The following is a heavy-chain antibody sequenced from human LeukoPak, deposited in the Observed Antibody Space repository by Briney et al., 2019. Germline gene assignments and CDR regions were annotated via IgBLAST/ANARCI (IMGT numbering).Heavy chain of an antibody. V-gene: IGHV3-30*04. CDR3: ARSILWFGELSHPIFDY. J-gene: IGHJ4*02. D-gene: IGHD3-10*01. CDR2: ISYGGSNK. Sequence: GRSLRLSCAASGFTFSSYAMHWVRQAPGKGLEWVAVISYGGSNKYYADSVKGRFTISRDNSKNTLYLQMNSLRAEDAAVYYCARSILWFGELSHPIFDYWGQGTLVTVSS. CDR1: GFTFSSYA.